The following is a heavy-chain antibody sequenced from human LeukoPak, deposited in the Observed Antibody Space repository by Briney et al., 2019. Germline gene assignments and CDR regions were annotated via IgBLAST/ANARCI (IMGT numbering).Heavy chain of an antibody. V-gene: IGHV4-61*02. CDR2: IYTSGST. J-gene: IGHJ4*02. D-gene: IGHD3-22*01. CDR3: ASTSAYYYDSSGYYYHFDY. Sequence: PSETLSLTCTVSGGSISSGSYYWSWIRQPAGKGLGWIGRIYTSGSTNYNPSLKSRVTISVDTSKNQFSLKLSSVTAADTAVYYCASTSAYYYDSSGYYYHFDYWGQGTLVTVSS. CDR1: GGSISSGSYY.